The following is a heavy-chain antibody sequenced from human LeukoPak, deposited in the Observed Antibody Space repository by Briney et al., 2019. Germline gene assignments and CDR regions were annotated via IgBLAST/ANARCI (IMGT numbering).Heavy chain of an antibody. V-gene: IGHV4-34*01. CDR2: INHSGST. CDR3: AKDSLLTGYWVTSFDY. D-gene: IGHD3-9*01. Sequence: SETLSLTCAVYGGSFSGYYWSWIRQPPGKGLEWIGEINHSGSTNYNPSLKSRVTISVDTSKNQFSLKLSSVTAADTAVYYCAKDSLLTGYWVTSFDYWGQGTLVTVSS. CDR1: GGSFSGYY. J-gene: IGHJ4*02.